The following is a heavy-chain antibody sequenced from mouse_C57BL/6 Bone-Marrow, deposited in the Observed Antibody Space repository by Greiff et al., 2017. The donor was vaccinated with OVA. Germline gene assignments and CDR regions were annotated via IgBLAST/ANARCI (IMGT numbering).Heavy chain of an antibody. J-gene: IGHJ1*03. CDR3: TRNYGSSLYWYFDV. Sequence: EVKLVESGGGLVQPGGSMKLSCAASGFTFSDAWMDWVRQSPEKGLEWVAEIRNKANNHATYYAESVKGRFTISRDDSKSSVYRQMNSLRAEDTGIYYCTRNYGSSLYWYFDVWGTGTTVTVSS. CDR2: IRNKANNHAT. CDR1: GFTFSDAW. V-gene: IGHV6-6*01. D-gene: IGHD1-1*01.